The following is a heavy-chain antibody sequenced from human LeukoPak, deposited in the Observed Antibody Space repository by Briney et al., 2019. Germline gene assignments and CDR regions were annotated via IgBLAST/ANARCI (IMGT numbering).Heavy chain of an antibody. D-gene: IGHD6-19*01. V-gene: IGHV4-59*02. CDR3: TRWAGLGPWEY. Sequence: SETLSLTCSVSGGSVSNYQWGWIRQPPGKGLEWIAYISYSGNTQYNPSLRSRVTISIDTYKNQFSLRLSSMNDADTAVYYCTRWAGLGPWEYWGQGTLVTVSS. CDR1: GGSVSNYQ. J-gene: IGHJ4*02. CDR2: ISYSGNT.